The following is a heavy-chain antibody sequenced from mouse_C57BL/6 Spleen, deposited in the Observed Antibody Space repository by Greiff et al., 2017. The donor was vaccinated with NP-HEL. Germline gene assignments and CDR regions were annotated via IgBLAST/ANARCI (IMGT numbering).Heavy chain of an antibody. D-gene: IGHD1-1*01. V-gene: IGHV3-6*01. CDR3: ASLLYYGSFYFDY. Sequence: VQLQQSGPGLVKPSQSLSLTCSVTGYSITSGYYWNWIRQFPGNKLEWMGYISYDGSNNYNPSLKNRISITRDTSKNQFFLKLNSVTTEDTATYYCASLLYYGSFYFDYWGQGTTLTVSS. J-gene: IGHJ2*01. CDR2: ISYDGSN. CDR1: GYSITSGYY.